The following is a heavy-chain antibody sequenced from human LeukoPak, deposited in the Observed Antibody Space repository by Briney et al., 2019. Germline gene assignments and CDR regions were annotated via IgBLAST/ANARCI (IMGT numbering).Heavy chain of an antibody. V-gene: IGHV3-7*01. Sequence: GGSLRLSCAVSGFTFSSYWMSWVSQAPGKGLEWVANIKEDGSDKYYVDSVKGRFTISRDNARNSLYLQMSSLRAEDTAVYYCARTVVIVRGASGHFDYWGQGTLVTVSS. D-gene: IGHD2/OR15-2a*01. CDR3: ARTVVIVRGASGHFDY. CDR2: IKEDGSDK. J-gene: IGHJ4*02. CDR1: GFTFSSYW.